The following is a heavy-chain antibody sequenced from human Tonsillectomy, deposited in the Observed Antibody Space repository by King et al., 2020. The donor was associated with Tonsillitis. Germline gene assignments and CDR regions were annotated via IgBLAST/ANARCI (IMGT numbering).Heavy chain of an antibody. D-gene: IGHD3-22*01. J-gene: IGHJ4*02. V-gene: IGHV1-18*04. CDR1: GYSFISYG. CDR3: ARAFNYYASSGYLVYFDF. Sequence: QLVQSGAEMKKPGASVGVSCKGFGYSFISYGITWVRQAPGQGPEWVGWINVYNGNTKYAQKFQDRVTMTTDTSTNTAYMDLRSLESDDTAMYYCARAFNYYASSGYLVYFDFWGQGTLVTVYS. CDR2: INVYNGNT.